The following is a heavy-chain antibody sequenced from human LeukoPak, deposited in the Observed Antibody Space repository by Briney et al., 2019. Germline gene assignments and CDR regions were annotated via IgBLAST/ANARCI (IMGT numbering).Heavy chain of an antibody. Sequence: GRSLRLSCAASGFTFSSYAMHWVRQAPGKGLEWVAVISYDGSNKYYADSVEGRFTISRDNSKNTLYLQMNSLRAEDTAVYYRARGEGGVVGYFFDYWGQGTLVTVSS. J-gene: IGHJ4*02. CDR2: ISYDGSNK. V-gene: IGHV3-30*04. CDR1: GFTFSSYA. D-gene: IGHD3-16*01. CDR3: ARGEGGVVGYFFDY.